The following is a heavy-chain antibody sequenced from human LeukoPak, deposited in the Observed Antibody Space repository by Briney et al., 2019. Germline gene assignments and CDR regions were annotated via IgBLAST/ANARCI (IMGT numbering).Heavy chain of an antibody. CDR2: ISASGGST. CDR1: GFTFSSYA. CDR3: AKDRNGILTGYKFDY. V-gene: IGHV3-23*01. D-gene: IGHD3-9*01. Sequence: GGSLRLSCAASGFTFSSYAMSWVRQAPGKGLEWVSAISASGGSTYYADSVKGRFTISRDNSKNTLYLQMNSLRAEDTAVYYCAKDRNGILTGYKFDYWGQGTLVTVSS. J-gene: IGHJ4*02.